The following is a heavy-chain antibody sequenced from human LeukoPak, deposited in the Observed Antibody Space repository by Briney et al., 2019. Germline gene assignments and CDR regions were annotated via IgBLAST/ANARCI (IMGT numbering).Heavy chain of an antibody. D-gene: IGHD3-22*01. Sequence: GSLRLSCAASGFTFSDYYWSWIRQPPGKGLEWIGYIYYSGSTNYNPSLKSRATISVDTSKNQFSLKLSSVTAADTAVYYCARIKRYYYDSSGSQRSKYYYYMDVWGKGTTVTVSS. V-gene: IGHV4-59*01. CDR2: IYYSGST. J-gene: IGHJ6*03. CDR1: GFTFSDYY. CDR3: ARIKRYYYDSSGSQRSKYYYYMDV.